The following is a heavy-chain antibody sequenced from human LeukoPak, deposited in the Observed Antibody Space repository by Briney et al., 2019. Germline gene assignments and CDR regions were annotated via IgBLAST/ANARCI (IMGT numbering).Heavy chain of an antibody. CDR2: IYSGGST. CDR1: GITFSSYW. V-gene: IGHV3-53*01. Sequence: PGGSLRLSCGASGITFSSYWMHWVRQAPGKGLEWVSVIYSGGSTYYAESVRGRFTISRDNSKNTLYLHMNSLRAEDTAVYYCAKDVGVFAFDSWGQGTLVTVSS. J-gene: IGHJ4*02. D-gene: IGHD2-21*01. CDR3: AKDVGVFAFDS.